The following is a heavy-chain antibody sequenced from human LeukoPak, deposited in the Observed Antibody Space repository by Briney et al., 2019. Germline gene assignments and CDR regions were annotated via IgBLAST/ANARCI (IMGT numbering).Heavy chain of an antibody. CDR3: ARVGEQQLVFDY. D-gene: IGHD6-13*01. V-gene: IGHV3-21*01. J-gene: IGHJ4*02. CDR2: ISSSSSYI. CDR1: GFTFSSYS. Sequence: GGSLRLSCAASGFTFSSYSMNWVRQAPGKGLDWVSSISSSSSYIYYADSVKGRFTISRDNAKNSLYLQMNSLRAEDTAVYYCARVGEQQLVFDYWGQGTLVTVSS.